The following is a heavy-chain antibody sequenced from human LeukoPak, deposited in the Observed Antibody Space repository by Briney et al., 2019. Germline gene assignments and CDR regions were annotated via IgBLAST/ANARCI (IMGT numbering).Heavy chain of an antibody. J-gene: IGHJ4*02. CDR1: GGSISSYY. Sequence: SETLSLTCTVSGGSISSYYWSWIRQPPGKGLEWIGYIYYSGSTNYNPSLKSRVNISVDTSRNQFSLKLSSVTAADTAVYYCARSRDGYNCDSWGQGTLVTVSS. CDR2: IYYSGST. CDR3: ARSRDGYNCDS. D-gene: IGHD5-24*01. V-gene: IGHV4-59*01.